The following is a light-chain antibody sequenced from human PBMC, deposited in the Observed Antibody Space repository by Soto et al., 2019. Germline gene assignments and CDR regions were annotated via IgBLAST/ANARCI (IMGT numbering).Light chain of an antibody. J-gene: IGKJ2*01. CDR1: QSISNW. CDR2: KAS. CDR3: QQYDRFPYT. V-gene: IGKV1-5*03. Sequence: DIQMTQSPSTLSASVGDTVTITCRASQSISNWLAWYQQKPGQAPKLLIHKASTLESGVPSRFSGSGSGTVFTLTISSLQPDDFATFYCQQYDRFPYTFGQGTKLEIK.